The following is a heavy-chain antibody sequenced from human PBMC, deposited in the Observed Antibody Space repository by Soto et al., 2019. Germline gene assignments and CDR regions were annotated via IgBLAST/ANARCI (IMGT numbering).Heavy chain of an antibody. CDR3: ARGTLTYYYDSSGYWTLNRCPKDYYYGMDV. CDR1: GGSSSIGGYS. J-gene: IGHJ6*02. CDR2: IYHSGST. D-gene: IGHD3-22*01. Sequence: TLSLTCADSGGSSSIGGYSWSWIRQPPGKGLEWIGYIYHSGSTYYNPSPKSRVTISVDRSKNQFSLKLSSVTAADTAVYYCARGTLTYYYDSSGYWTLNRCPKDYYYGMDVWGQGTTVTVSS. V-gene: IGHV4-30-2*01.